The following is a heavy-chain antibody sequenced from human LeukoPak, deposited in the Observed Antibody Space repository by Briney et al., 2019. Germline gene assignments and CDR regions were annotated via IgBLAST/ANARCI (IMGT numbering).Heavy chain of an antibody. CDR2: ISSSSSYT. CDR1: GFTFSNYY. Sequence: GGSLRLSCAASGFTFSNYYMNWIRQAPGKGLEWVSYISSSSSYTNYADSVKGRFTISRDNAKNSLYLQMNSLRAEDTAVYYCARGCSSTSCHTADNWFDPWGQGTLVTASS. D-gene: IGHD2-2*01. V-gene: IGHV3-11*06. CDR3: ARGCSSTSCHTADNWFDP. J-gene: IGHJ5*02.